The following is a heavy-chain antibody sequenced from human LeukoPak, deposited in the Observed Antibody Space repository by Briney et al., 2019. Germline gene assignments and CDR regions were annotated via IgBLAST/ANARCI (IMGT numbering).Heavy chain of an antibody. V-gene: IGHV3-23*01. D-gene: IGHD4-17*01. CDR2: ISGSGGST. J-gene: IGHJ4*02. CDR1: GFTFSSYA. CDR3: AKPYGDYQDFDY. Sequence: GGSLRLSCAASGFTFSSYAMSWVRQAPGNGLEWVSAISGSGGSTYYADSVKGRFTISRDNSKNTLYLQMNSLRAEDTAVYYCAKPYGDYQDFDYWGQGTLVTVSS.